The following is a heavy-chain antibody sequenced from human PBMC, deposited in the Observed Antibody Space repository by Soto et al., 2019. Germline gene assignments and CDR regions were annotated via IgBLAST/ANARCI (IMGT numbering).Heavy chain of an antibody. CDR1: GDSISSSGGYY. J-gene: IGHJ5*02. CDR2: IFYSGST. D-gene: IGHD3-10*01. V-gene: IGHV4-31*03. CDR3: ARDRWDSGGYYWFDP. Sequence: SETLSLTCSVSGDSISSSGGYYWSWIRQHPGKGLEWIGYIFYSGSTYYNPFLKSRVTISLDTSKNQFSLKLNSVTAADTAVYYCARDRWDSGGYYWFDPWGQGTLVTVSS.